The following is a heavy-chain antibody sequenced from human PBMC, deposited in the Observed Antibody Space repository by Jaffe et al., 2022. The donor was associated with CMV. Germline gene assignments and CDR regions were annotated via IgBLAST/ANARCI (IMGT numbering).Heavy chain of an antibody. V-gene: IGHV3-15*01. J-gene: IGHJ4*02. Sequence: EVQLVESGGGLVKPGGSLRLSCAASGFTFSNAWMSWVRQAPGKGLEWVGRIKSKTDGGTTDYAAPVKGRFTISRDDSKNTLYLQMNSLKTEDTAVYYCTTDYYDSSGYYIESGYWGQGTLVTVSS. CDR3: TTDYYDSSGYYIESGY. D-gene: IGHD3-22*01. CDR1: GFTFSNAW. CDR2: IKSKTDGGTT.